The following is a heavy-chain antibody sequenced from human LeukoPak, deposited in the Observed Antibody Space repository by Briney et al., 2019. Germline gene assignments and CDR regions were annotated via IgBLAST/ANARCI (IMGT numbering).Heavy chain of an antibody. CDR1: GFTFSSYS. Sequence: GGSLRLSCAASGFTFSSYSMNWVRQAPGKGLEWVSSISSSSSYIYYAGSVKGRFTISRDNAKNSLYLQMNSLRAEDTAVYYCARAPLGYCSGGSCYDLDYWGQGTLVTVSS. CDR2: ISSSSSYI. V-gene: IGHV3-21*01. CDR3: ARAPLGYCSGGSCYDLDY. J-gene: IGHJ4*02. D-gene: IGHD2-15*01.